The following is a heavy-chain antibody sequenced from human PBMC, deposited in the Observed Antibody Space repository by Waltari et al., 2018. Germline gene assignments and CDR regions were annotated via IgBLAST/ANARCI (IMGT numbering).Heavy chain of an antibody. V-gene: IGHV3-21*01. CDR2: ISSSSSYI. CDR3: ATEVAGIGFDY. D-gene: IGHD6-13*01. CDR1: GFTFSSYS. J-gene: IGHJ4*02. Sequence: DVQLVESGGGLVKPGGSLRLSCAASGFTFSSYSMNWVRQAPGKGREWVSSISSSSSYIYYADSVKGRFTISRDNAKNSLYLQMNSLRAEDTAVYYCATEVAGIGFDYWGQGTLVTVSS.